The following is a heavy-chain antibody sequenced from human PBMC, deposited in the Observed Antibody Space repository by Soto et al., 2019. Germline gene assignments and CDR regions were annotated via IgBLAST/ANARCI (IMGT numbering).Heavy chain of an antibody. CDR3: ARDFLLDYDSSGYYRHTSWFDP. CDR2: IYHSGST. V-gene: IGHV4-4*02. D-gene: IGHD3-22*01. J-gene: IGHJ5*02. Sequence: KPSETLSLTCAVSGGSISSSNWWSWVRQPPGKGLEWIGEIYHSGSTNYNPSLKSRVTISVDKSKNQFSLKLSSVTAADTAVYYCARDFLLDYDSSGYYRHTSWFDPWGQGTLVTVSS. CDR1: GGSISSSNW.